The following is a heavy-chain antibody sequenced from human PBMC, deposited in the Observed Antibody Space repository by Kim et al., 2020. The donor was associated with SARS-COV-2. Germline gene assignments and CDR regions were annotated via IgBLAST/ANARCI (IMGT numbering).Heavy chain of an antibody. D-gene: IGHD3-3*01. V-gene: IGHV4-4*08. CDR3: PRPLTISGAVYSAFDL. CDR1: GDSITSNW. CDR2: INSNGGT. Sequence: SETLSLTCTVSGDSITSNWWTWIRQSPGTGLEWIAYINSNGGTTYSPSLQSRVRTSLDASKSLFSLRLTSVTAADTALYFCPRPLTISGAVYSAFDLWG. J-gene: IGHJ3*01.